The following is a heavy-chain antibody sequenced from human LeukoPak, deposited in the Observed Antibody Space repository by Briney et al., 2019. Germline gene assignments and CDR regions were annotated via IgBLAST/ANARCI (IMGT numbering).Heavy chain of an antibody. Sequence: SVKVSCKASGGTFSSYAISWVRQAPGQGLEWMGEIIPIFGTANYAQKFQGRVTITADESTSTAYMELSSLRSEDTAVYYCARDPGAEYYDSSGYYWFDPWGQGTLVTVSS. CDR3: ARDPGAEYYDSSGYYWFDP. D-gene: IGHD3-22*01. CDR2: IIPIFGTA. J-gene: IGHJ5*02. CDR1: GGTFSSYA. V-gene: IGHV1-69*13.